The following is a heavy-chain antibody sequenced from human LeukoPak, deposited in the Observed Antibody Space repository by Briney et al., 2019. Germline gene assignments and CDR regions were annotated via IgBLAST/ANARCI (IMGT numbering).Heavy chain of an antibody. CDR1: GGSFSGYY. V-gene: IGHV4-34*01. CDR3: ARDPRDRYYYYMDV. D-gene: IGHD5-24*01. J-gene: IGHJ6*03. Sequence: SETLSLTCAVYGGSFSGYYWSWIRQPPGKGLEWIGEINHSGTTNYNPSLKSRGTISVDTSKNQFSLKLSSVTAADTAVYYCARDPRDRYYYYMDVWGKGTTVTVSS. CDR2: INHSGTT.